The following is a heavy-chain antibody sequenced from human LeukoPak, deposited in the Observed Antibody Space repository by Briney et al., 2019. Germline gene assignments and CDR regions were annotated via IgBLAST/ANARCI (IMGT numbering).Heavy chain of an antibody. J-gene: IGHJ4*02. V-gene: IGHV4-34*01. CDR3: ARGRFVEWLLD. Sequence: SETLSLTCAVYGGSFSGYYWSWIRQPPGKGLEWIGEINHSGSTSYNPSLKSRVTISVDTSKNQFSLKLSSVTAADTAVYYCARGRFVEWLLDWGQGTLVTVSS. CDR2: INHSGST. D-gene: IGHD3-3*01. CDR1: GGSFSGYY.